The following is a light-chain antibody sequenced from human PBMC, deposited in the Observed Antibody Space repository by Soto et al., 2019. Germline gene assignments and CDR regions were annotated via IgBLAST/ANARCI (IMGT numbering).Light chain of an antibody. CDR3: QQYNNWPPLT. V-gene: IGKV3-15*01. J-gene: IGKJ4*01. Sequence: EIVMTQSPATLSVSPGDRATLSCRASQSGSSSLAWYQQIPGQAPRLLIYDASTRATGIPARFGGSGSVTEFTLTISSLQSEDFAVYYCQQYNNWPPLTFGGGTKVERK. CDR2: DAS. CDR1: QSGSSS.